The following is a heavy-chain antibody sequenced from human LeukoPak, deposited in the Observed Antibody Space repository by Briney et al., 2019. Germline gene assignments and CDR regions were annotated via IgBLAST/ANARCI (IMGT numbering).Heavy chain of an antibody. Sequence: PGRSLRLSCAASGFNFNDYAMHWIRLAPGKGLEWVSGISWNSGSIGYADSVKGRFTISRDNAKNSLYLQMNSLRAEDTALYYCAKDQTSGDIVVVPGGTHYYYYYGMDVWGQGTTVTVSS. CDR3: AKDQTSGDIVVVPGGTHYYYYYGMDV. CDR1: GFNFNDYA. V-gene: IGHV3-9*01. J-gene: IGHJ6*02. CDR2: ISWNSGSI. D-gene: IGHD2-2*01.